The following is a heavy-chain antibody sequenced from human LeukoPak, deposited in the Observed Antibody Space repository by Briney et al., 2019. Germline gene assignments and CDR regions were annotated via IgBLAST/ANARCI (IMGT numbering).Heavy chain of an antibody. CDR3: ARDEVGLRPSEWLLPEETPPYDY. J-gene: IGHJ4*02. D-gene: IGHD3-3*01. CDR2: IKQDGSDN. V-gene: IGHV3-7*01. CDR1: GFSFSNYW. Sequence: GGPLRLSGAASGFSFSNYWMSWVGKAPGRGLGWVANIKQDGSDNNYVDSVKGRFTISRDNAKNSLYLQMNSLRADDTAVYYCARDEVGLRPSEWLLPEETPPYDYWGQGTLVTVSS.